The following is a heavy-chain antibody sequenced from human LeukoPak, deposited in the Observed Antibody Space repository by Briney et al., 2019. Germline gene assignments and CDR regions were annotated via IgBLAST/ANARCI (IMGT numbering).Heavy chain of an antibody. Sequence: ASVKVSCKASGYTFTSYYMHWVRQAPGQGLEWMGIINPSSGSSSYAQKFQGRVTMTRDTSTSTVYMELSGLGSEDTAVYHCARDSSSWSKDNWFDPWGQGTLVTVSS. D-gene: IGHD6-13*01. CDR3: ARDSSSWSKDNWFDP. CDR1: GYTFTSYY. CDR2: INPSSGSS. V-gene: IGHV1-46*01. J-gene: IGHJ5*02.